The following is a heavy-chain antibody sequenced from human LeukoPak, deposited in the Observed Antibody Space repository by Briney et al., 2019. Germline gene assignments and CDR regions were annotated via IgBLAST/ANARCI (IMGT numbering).Heavy chain of an antibody. CDR3: ARAYDSSGYYGFRAFDI. J-gene: IGHJ3*02. CDR1: GGSISSGGYY. Sequence: PSETLSLTCTVSGGSISSGGYYWSWIRQHPGKGLEWIGYIYYSGSTYYNPSLKSRVTISVDTSKNQFSLKLSSVTAADTAVYYCARAYDSSGYYGFRAFDIWGQGTMVTVSS. CDR2: IYYSGST. D-gene: IGHD3-22*01. V-gene: IGHV4-31*03.